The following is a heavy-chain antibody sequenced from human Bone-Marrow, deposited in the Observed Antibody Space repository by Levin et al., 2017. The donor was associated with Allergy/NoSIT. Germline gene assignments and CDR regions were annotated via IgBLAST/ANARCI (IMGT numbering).Heavy chain of an antibody. CDR3: ARDRPYYYDSSGYDVEEDLTDYYYYYGMDV. CDR1: GYTFTGYY. J-gene: IGHJ6*02. D-gene: IGHD3-22*01. V-gene: IGHV1-2*02. CDR2: INPNSGGT. Sequence: ASVKVSCKASGYTFTGYYMHWVRQAPGQGLEWMGWINPNSGGTNYAQKFQGRVTMTRDTSISTAYMELSRLRSDDTAVYYCARDRPYYYDSSGYDVEEDLTDYYYYYGMDVWGQGTTVTVSS.